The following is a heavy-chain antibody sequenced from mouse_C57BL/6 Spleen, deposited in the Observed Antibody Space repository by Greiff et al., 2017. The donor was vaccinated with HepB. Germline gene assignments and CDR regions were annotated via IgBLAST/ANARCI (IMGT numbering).Heavy chain of an antibody. CDR2: IDPSDSYT. CDR1: GYTFTSYW. CDR3: ARSYYGSSSYAMDY. V-gene: IGHV1-50*01. J-gene: IGHJ4*01. Sequence: QVQLQHPGAELVKPGASVKLSCKASGYTFTSYWMQWVKQRPGQGLEWIGEIDPSDSYTNYNQKFKGKATLTVDTSSSTAYMQLSSLTSEDSAVYYCARSYYGSSSYAMDYWGQGTSVTVSS. D-gene: IGHD1-1*01.